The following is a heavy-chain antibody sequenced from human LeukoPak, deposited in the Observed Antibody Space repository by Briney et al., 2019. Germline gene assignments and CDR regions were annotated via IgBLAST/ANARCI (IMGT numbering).Heavy chain of an antibody. CDR3: ARSIPYGTTWYGRSDY. CDR1: GVTFSGSG. D-gene: IGHD6-13*01. J-gene: IGHJ4*02. Sequence: GGSLRLSCAASGVTFSGSGVHWVRQAPGKGLEWVANIKPDGTTKFYVDSVKGRFTISRDNALNSLYLQMNSLRAEDTAIYYCARSIPYGTTWYGRSDYWGQGTLVTVSS. CDR2: IKPDGTTK. V-gene: IGHV3-7*03.